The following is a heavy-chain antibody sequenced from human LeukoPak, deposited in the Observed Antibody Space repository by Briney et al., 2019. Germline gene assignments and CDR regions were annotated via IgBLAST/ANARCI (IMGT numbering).Heavy chain of an antibody. CDR1: GFTFSSYS. CDR3: ARAYLSYAMVRTDAYDI. D-gene: IGHD3-10*01. Sequence: PGGSLRLSCAASGFTFSSYSMNWVRQAPGKGLEWVSSISSSGSHMYYADSVKGRFTISRDNAKNSLYLQMNSLRAEDTAVYYCARAYLSYAMVRTDAYDIWGQGTMVTVSS. CDR2: ISSSGSHM. V-gene: IGHV3-21*01. J-gene: IGHJ3*02.